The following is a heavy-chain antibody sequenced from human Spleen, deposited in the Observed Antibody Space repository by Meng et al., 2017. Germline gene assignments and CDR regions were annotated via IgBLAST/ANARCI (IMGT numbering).Heavy chain of an antibody. J-gene: IGHJ4*02. CDR3: ARGGYSYFAN. CDR1: GFTFDDYA. CDR2: ITISGDAT. Sequence: GESLKISCAASGFTFDDYAMHRVRQAPGKGLEWLSSITISGDATYYADSVKGRFAIFRDNSKNTLDLQMNSLRADDTAFYYCARGGYSYFANWGQGTLVTVSS. D-gene: IGHD2-15*01. V-gene: IGHV3-23*01.